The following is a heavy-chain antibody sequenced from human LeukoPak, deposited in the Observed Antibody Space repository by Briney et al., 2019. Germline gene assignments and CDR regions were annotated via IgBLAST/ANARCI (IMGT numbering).Heavy chain of an antibody. CDR1: GYTFTCYD. CDR3: ARLYSSSHWGWFDP. J-gene: IGHJ5*02. V-gene: IGHV1-8*01. CDR2: MNPNSGNT. D-gene: IGHD6-13*01. Sequence: ASVKVSCKASGYTFTCYDINWVRQATGQGLEWMGWMNPNSGNTGYAQKFQGRVTMTRNTSISTAYMELSSLRSEDTAVYYCARLYSSSHWGWFDPWGQGTLVTVSS.